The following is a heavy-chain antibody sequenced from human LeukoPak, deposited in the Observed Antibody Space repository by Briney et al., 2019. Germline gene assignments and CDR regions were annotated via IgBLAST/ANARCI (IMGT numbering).Heavy chain of an antibody. Sequence: PGGSLKLSCAASGFTFSGSAIHWVRQSSGKGLEWVGQIDKKDKGYATATAYAASVKGRFTISRDDSINTAYLQMNSLRAEDTAVYYCANSYSSGSFDYWGQGTLVTVSS. V-gene: IGHV3-73*01. CDR1: GFTFSGSA. D-gene: IGHD6-19*01. CDR2: IDKKDKGYATAT. J-gene: IGHJ4*02. CDR3: ANSYSSGSFDY.